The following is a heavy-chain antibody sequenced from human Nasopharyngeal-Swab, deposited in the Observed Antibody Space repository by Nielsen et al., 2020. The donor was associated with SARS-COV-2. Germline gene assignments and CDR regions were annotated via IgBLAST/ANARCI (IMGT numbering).Heavy chain of an antibody. CDR2: ISSSRSYI. D-gene: IGHD3-3*01. CDR3: ARASEITIFGVVQHWDY. V-gene: IGHV3-21*01. CDR1: GFTFSSYS. Sequence: GESLKISCAASGFTFSSYSMNWVRQAPGKGLEWVSSISSSRSYIYYADSVKGRFTIPRDNAKNSLYLQMNSLRAEDTAVYYCARASEITIFGVVQHWDYWGQGTLVTVSS. J-gene: IGHJ4*02.